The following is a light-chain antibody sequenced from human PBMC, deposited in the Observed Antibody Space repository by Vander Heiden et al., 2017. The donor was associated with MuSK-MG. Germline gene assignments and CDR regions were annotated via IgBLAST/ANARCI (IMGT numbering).Light chain of an antibody. CDR3: QQYYSTPFT. V-gene: IGKV4-1*01. CDR2: WAS. J-gene: IGKJ3*01. Sequence: DIVMTQSPDSLAVSLGESATINCKSSQSVLYSSNNKNYLAWYQQKPGQPPKLLIYWASTRESGVPDRFSGSGSGTDFTLTISSLQAEDVAVYYCQQYYSTPFTFGTGTKVDIK. CDR1: QSVLYSSNNKNY.